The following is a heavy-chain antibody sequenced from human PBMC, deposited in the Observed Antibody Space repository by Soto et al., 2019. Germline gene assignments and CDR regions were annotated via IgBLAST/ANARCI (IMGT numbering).Heavy chain of an antibody. D-gene: IGHD4-17*01. J-gene: IGHJ4*02. V-gene: IGHV3-48*01. CDR2: ISSSTSTI. CDR1: GFTFSSYS. CDR3: ARDPQTTVTVYYFDY. Sequence: GSLRLSCAASGFTFSSYSMNWVRQAPGKGLEWVSYISSSTSTIYYADSVKGRFTISRDNAKNSLYLQMNSLRAEDTAVYYCARDPQTTVTVYYFDYWGQGTLVTVSS.